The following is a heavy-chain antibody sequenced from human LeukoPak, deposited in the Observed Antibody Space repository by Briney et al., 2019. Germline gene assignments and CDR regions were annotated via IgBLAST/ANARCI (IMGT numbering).Heavy chain of an antibody. CDR1: GFTFSSYW. V-gene: IGHV3-30*02. CDR3: ANHYYYGSGTQPPPFDY. Sequence: PGGSLRLSCAASGFTFSSYWMSWVRQAPGKGLEWVAFIRYDGSNKYYADSVKGRFTISRDNSKNTLYLQMNSLRAEDTAVYYCANHYYYGSGTQPPPFDYWGQGTLVTVSS. D-gene: IGHD3-10*01. J-gene: IGHJ4*02. CDR2: IRYDGSNK.